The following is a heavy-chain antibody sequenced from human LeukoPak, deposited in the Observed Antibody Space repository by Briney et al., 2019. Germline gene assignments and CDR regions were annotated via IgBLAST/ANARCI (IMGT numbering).Heavy chain of an antibody. Sequence: GASVKVSCKASGYTFTGYYMNWVRQAPGQGLEWMGWINPNSGRTNYAHNFQGRVTLTRDPSISTAYMELTGLTSNDTGVYYCARTREYSITWFFPPFDPWGQGTLVTVSS. CDR1: GYTFTGYY. CDR2: INPNSGRT. D-gene: IGHD6-13*01. CDR3: ARTREYSITWFFPPFDP. V-gene: IGHV1-2*02. J-gene: IGHJ5*02.